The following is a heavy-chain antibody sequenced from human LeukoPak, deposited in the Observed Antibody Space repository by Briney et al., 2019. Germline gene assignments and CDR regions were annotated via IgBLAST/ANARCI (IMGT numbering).Heavy chain of an antibody. CDR3: ATGGPAAYYYMDV. CDR2: IIPIFGTA. Sequence: SVKVSCKASGGTFSSYAISWVRQAPGQGLEWMGGIIPIFGTANYAQKFQGRVTMTEDTSTDTAYMELSSLRSEDTAVYYCATGGPAAYYYMDVWGKGTTVTVSS. CDR1: GGTFSSYA. D-gene: IGHD2-2*01. J-gene: IGHJ6*03. V-gene: IGHV1-69*06.